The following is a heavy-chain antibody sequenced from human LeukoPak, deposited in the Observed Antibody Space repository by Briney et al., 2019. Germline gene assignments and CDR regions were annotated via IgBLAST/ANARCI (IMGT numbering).Heavy chain of an antibody. V-gene: IGHV3-23*01. CDR1: DLTFTTYA. Sequence: GGSLRPSCEAPDLTFTTYAMSGFPQAPGKGLKWFPALGGSGGSTYYADSVKGRFTISRDNSKNTLYLQMNSLRAEDMAVYYCTRIVVVPAAKTGAFDIWGQGTMVTVSS. D-gene: IGHD2-2*01. J-gene: IGHJ3*02. CDR2: LGGSGGST. CDR3: TRIVVVPAAKTGAFDI.